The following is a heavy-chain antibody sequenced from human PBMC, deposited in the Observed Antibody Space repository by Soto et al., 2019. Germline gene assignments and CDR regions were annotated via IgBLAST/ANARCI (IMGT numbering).Heavy chain of an antibody. D-gene: IGHD1-1*01. CDR2: INHSGST. J-gene: IGHJ6*02. V-gene: IGHV4-34*01. CDR3: ARAQGRERYYYYYGMDV. CDR1: GGSFSGYY. Sequence: SETLSLTCAVYGGSFSGYYWSWIRQPPGKGLEWIGEINHSGSTNYNPSLKSRVTISVDTSKNQFSLKLSSVTAADTAVYYCARAQGRERYYYYYGMDVWGQGTTVTVSS.